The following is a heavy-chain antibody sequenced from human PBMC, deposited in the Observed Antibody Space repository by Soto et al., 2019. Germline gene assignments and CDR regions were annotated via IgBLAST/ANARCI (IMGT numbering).Heavy chain of an antibody. CDR3: ARAWERIHWFDP. CDR1: VYNFTTYW. Sequence: GYSLKLSCQVSVYNFTTYWINWVRQMRGKGLEWMGRIDPSDSYTNYSPSFQGHVTISTDNSLNTAYLQWSSLKASDTAIYYCARAWERIHWFDPWGLGTLVTVSS. J-gene: IGHJ5*02. V-gene: IGHV5-10-1*01. D-gene: IGHD1-26*01. CDR2: IDPSDSYT.